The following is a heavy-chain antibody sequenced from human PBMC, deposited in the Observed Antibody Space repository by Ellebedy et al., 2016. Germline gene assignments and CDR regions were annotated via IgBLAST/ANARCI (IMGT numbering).Heavy chain of an antibody. CDR3: TRDFDWGSGY. Sequence: GESLKISXVASGFTFSNYWIHWVRQAPGEGLVWVSRIHPDESITGYADSVKGRFTISRDNAKNTAYLQMNSLRTDDTAIYYCTRDFDWGSGYWGQGTLVTVSS. V-gene: IGHV3-74*01. J-gene: IGHJ4*02. D-gene: IGHD7-27*01. CDR1: GFTFSNYW. CDR2: IHPDESIT.